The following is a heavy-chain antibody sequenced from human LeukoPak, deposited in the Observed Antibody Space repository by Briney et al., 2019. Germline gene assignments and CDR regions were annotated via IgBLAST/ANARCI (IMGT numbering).Heavy chain of an antibody. CDR2: IYTSGSN. CDR3: AGSPPGTWFYYMDV. D-gene: IGHD3-9*01. Sequence: SETLSLTCTVSGGSISSYYESWVRQPAGKGLEWIGRIYTSGSNNYNPSFKTRVTMSVTTSKKQSSLKLGSVAGAEPAVIYFAGSPPGTWFYYMDVWGKRTTVTVSS. J-gene: IGHJ6*03. CDR1: GGSISSYY. V-gene: IGHV4-4*07.